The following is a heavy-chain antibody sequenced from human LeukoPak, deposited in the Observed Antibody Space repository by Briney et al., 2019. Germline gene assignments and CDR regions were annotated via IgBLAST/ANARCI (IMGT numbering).Heavy chain of an antibody. CDR3: AKHVNYDLWSPFDD. D-gene: IGHD3-3*01. CDR1: GFTFSSYD. Sequence: PGGCLRLSCAASGFTFSSYDISWVRQAPGKGLEWVSAISGSGGSTYYADSVKGRFTISRDNSKNTLYLQMNSLRAEDTAVYYCAKHVNYDLWSPFDDLGQGTLVTVSS. CDR2: ISGSGGST. V-gene: IGHV3-23*01. J-gene: IGHJ4*02.